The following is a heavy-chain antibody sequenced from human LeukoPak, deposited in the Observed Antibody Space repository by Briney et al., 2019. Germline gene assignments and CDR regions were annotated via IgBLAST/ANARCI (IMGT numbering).Heavy chain of an antibody. V-gene: IGHV3-49*04. CDR3: TRAGRVCGGSCYSSYYYYYMDV. Sequence: PGGSLRLSCTASGFTFGDYAMSWVRQAPGKGLERVGFIRSKAYGGTTEYAASVKGRFTISRDDSKSIAYLQMNSLKTEDTAVYYCTRAGRVCGGSCYSSYYYYYMDVWGKGTTVTISS. J-gene: IGHJ6*03. CDR2: IRSKAYGGTT. CDR1: GFTFGDYA. D-gene: IGHD2-15*01.